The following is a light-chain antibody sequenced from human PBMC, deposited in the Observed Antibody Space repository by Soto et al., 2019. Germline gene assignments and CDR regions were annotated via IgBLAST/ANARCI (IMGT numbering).Light chain of an antibody. CDR2: DAS. CDR1: QSVSSY. CDR3: QQRSNWPPIT. Sequence: ETVLTQAPATLSLSPGERATLSCRASQSVSSYLAWYQQKPSQAPRLLIYDASNRATGIPARFSGSGSGTDFTLTISSLEPEDFAVYYCQQRSNWPPITLGQGTRLEIK. V-gene: IGKV3-11*01. J-gene: IGKJ5*01.